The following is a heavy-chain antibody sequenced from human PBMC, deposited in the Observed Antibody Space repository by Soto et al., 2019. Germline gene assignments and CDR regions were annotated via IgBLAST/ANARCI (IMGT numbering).Heavy chain of an antibody. CDR3: PREAGSFGGVDY. V-gene: IGHV1-69*08. Sequence: QVKLVQSGFEVKKPGSSVKVSCKASGGTFGSSLFGWVRQASGQGLEWMGRIIPNINKPHYAPKFQDKVTMTADTSTSTAYLTLSSLTSEDTATYYCPREAGSFGGVDYWGQGTLVTVS. CDR1: GGTFGSSL. J-gene: IGHJ4*02. D-gene: IGHD3-10*01. CDR2: IIPNINKP.